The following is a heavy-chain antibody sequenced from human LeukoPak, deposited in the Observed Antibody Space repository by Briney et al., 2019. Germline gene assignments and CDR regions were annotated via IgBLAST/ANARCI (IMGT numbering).Heavy chain of an antibody. CDR3: AREPYDFWSGYYAYYYYMDV. Sequence: ASVKVSCKASGYTFTSYGISWVRQAPGQGLEWMGWISAYNGNTNYAQKLQGRVTMTTDTSTSTAYMELRSLRSDDTAVYYCAREPYDFWSGYYAYYYYMDVWGKGTTVTVSS. D-gene: IGHD3-3*01. J-gene: IGHJ6*03. CDR2: ISAYNGNT. V-gene: IGHV1-18*01. CDR1: GYTFTSYG.